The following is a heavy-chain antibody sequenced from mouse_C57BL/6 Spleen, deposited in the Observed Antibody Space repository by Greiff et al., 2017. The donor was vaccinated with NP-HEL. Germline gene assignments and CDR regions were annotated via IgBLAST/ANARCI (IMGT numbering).Heavy chain of an antibody. D-gene: IGHD1-1*01. CDR3: ARHGDYGSSPYYFDY. Sequence: QVQLQQSGPGLVAPSQRLSITCTVSGFSLTSYGVHWVRQPPGKGLEWLVVIWSDGSTTYNSALKSRLSISKDNSKSQVFLKMNSLQTDDTAMYYCARHGDYGSSPYYFDYWGQGTTLTVSS. CDR2: IWSDGST. CDR1: GFSLTSYG. V-gene: IGHV2-6-1*01. J-gene: IGHJ2*01.